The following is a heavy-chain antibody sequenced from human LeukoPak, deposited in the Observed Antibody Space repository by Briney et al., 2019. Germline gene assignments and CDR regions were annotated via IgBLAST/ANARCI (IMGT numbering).Heavy chain of an antibody. CDR1: GYTFTNYA. CDR2: IHPNTGNP. Sequence: ASVKVSCKTSGYTFTNYAMNWVRQAPGQGLEWMGWIHPNTGNPTYAQGFTGRFVFSLDTSVSTTYLQITSLKPEDTAVYYCARAYQRLGELSLPDYWGQGTLVTVSS. CDR3: ARAYQRLGELSLPDY. D-gene: IGHD3-16*02. J-gene: IGHJ4*02. V-gene: IGHV7-4-1*02.